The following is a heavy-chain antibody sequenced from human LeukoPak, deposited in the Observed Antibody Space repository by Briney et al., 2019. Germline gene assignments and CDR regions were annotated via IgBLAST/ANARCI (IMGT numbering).Heavy chain of an antibody. D-gene: IGHD6-6*01. CDR1: GGSISSGGYY. V-gene: IGHV4-30-2*01. Sequence: SQTLSLTCTVSGGSISSGGYYWSWIRQPPGKGLEWIGYIYHSGSTYYNPSLKSRVTISVDRSKNQFSLKLSSVTAAGTAVHYCARDEGIAVRPMAFDIWGQGTMVTVSS. CDR2: IYHSGST. CDR3: ARDEGIAVRPMAFDI. J-gene: IGHJ3*02.